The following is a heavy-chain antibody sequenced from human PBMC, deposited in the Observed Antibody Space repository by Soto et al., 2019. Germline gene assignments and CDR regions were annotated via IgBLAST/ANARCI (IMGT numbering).Heavy chain of an antibody. V-gene: IGHV1-69*01. D-gene: IGHD3-10*01. J-gene: IGHJ6*02. CDR2: VSPPFRTS. Sequence: QVQLVQSGAEVKKPGSSVKVSCKTSGVSFNNNGIGWVRQAPGHGLEWMGGVSPPFRTSNYARKFQGRISITADASTGTVNMELSSLTSEDTAQYYCARVLYYGSGSYSCYGMDVWGQGTTFTVSS. CDR1: GVSFNNNG. CDR3: ARVLYYGSGSYSCYGMDV.